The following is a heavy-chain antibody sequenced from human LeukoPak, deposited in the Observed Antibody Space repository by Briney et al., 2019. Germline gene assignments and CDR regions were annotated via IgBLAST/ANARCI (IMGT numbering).Heavy chain of an antibody. D-gene: IGHD5-18*01. CDR3: AKEPGSGYSYGFRNFDY. CDR1: GFTFDDYA. Sequence: GGSLRLSCAASGFTFDDYAMHWVRQAPGKGLEWVAVISYDGSNKYYADSVKGRFTISRDNSKNTLYLQMNSLRAEDTAVYYCAKEPGSGYSYGFRNFDYWGQGTLVTVSS. V-gene: IGHV3-30*18. CDR2: ISYDGSNK. J-gene: IGHJ4*02.